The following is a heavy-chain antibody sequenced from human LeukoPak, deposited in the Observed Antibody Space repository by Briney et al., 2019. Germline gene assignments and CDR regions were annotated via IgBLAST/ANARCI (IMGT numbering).Heavy chain of an antibody. Sequence: GGSLRLSCAASGFTFSDHYMDWVRQAPGKGLEWVGRTRNKPKGYTTEYAASVRGRFTISRDDSKNSLHLQMSSLKTEDTAVYYCTRGATEATRYYYGLDVWGQGTTVTVSS. CDR1: GFTFSDHY. J-gene: IGHJ6*02. V-gene: IGHV3-72*01. CDR3: TRGATEATRYYYGLDV. D-gene: IGHD5-12*01. CDR2: TRNKPKGYTT.